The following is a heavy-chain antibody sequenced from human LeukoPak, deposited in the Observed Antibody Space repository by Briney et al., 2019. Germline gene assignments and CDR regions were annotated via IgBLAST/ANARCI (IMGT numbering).Heavy chain of an antibody. V-gene: IGHV4-34*01. D-gene: IGHD1-7*01. CDR2: INDSGRI. J-gene: IGHJ6*03. CDR3: ARRWNYGRNYYIDV. CDR1: GGSFGNYY. Sequence: SETLSLTCAVYGGSFGNYYWSWIRQPPGKGLEWIGEINDSGRINYNPSLMSRVTVSVDTSKNQFSLRLTSVTATDTAVYYCARRWNYGRNYYIDVWGNGATISVSS.